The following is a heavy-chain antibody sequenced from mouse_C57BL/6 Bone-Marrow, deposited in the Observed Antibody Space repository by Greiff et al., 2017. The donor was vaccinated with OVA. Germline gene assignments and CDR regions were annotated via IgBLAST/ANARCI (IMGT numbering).Heavy chain of an antibody. D-gene: IGHD2-4*01. Sequence: VQLQQPGAELVRPGSSVKLSCKASGYTFTSYWMHWVKQRPIQGLEWIGNIDPSDSETHYTQKFKDKATLTVDKSSSTAYMQLSSLTSEDSAVYYCARDDYDEGDWYFDVWGTGTTVTVSS. J-gene: IGHJ1*03. CDR3: ARDDYDEGDWYFDV. V-gene: IGHV1-52*01. CDR1: GYTFTSYW. CDR2: IDPSDSET.